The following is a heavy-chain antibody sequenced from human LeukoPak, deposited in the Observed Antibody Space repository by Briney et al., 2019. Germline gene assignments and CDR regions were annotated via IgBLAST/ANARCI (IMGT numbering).Heavy chain of an antibody. Sequence: GGSLRLSCAASGFTFSSYWMHWVRQAPGKGLVWVSRVTNDGSSTSYADSVRGRFTISRDNAKNTLYLQMNSLRAEDTAVYYCAKKWSGDYDSSDVNDAFPIWGQGTMVTVSS. V-gene: IGHV3-74*01. CDR1: GFTFSSYW. CDR3: AKKWSGDYDSSDVNDAFPI. CDR2: VTNDGSST. D-gene: IGHD3-22*01. J-gene: IGHJ3*02.